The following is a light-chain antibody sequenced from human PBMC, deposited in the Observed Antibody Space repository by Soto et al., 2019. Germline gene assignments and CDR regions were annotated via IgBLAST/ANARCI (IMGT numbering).Light chain of an antibody. J-gene: IGLJ2*01. CDR1: SMNMVVYNF. Sequence: QSVLTQPASVSGSPGRPIPSSGMGTSMNMVVYNFVSWYQQHPAKAPKLMLYDVNIRPSGVSNRFSGSKSGNTASLTISGLQAEDEADYYCTSWTTSTTMIFGGGTKLTVL. CDR3: TSWTTSTTMI. V-gene: IGLV2-14*03. CDR2: DVN.